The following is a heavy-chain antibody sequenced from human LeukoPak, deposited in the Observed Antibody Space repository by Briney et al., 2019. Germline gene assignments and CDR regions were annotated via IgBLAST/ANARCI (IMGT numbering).Heavy chain of an antibody. V-gene: IGHV4-34*01. D-gene: IGHD6-19*01. Sequence: SETPCLTCAVYGGSFSGYYWSWVRQPPGKGLEWIGEINHSGSTNYNPSLKSRVTISVDTSKNQFSLKLSSVTAADTAVYYCARGFVAGNFDYWGQGTLVTVSS. CDR1: GGSFSGYY. CDR2: INHSGST. J-gene: IGHJ4*02. CDR3: ARGFVAGNFDY.